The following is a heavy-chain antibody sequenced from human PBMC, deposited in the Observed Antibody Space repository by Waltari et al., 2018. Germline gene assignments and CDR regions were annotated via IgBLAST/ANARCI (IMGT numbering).Heavy chain of an antibody. CDR2: VRGVGKT. CDR1: GDSMSSTDC. J-gene: IGHJ4*02. CDR3: ARDRGRGLYLDS. D-gene: IGHD2-15*01. V-gene: IGHV4-4*02. Sequence: QLQLQESGPGLVKPSGTLSLSCAVSGDSMSSTDCWSWVRQPPGKGLEGVGQVRGVGKTNYNPSFASRITISLDTYNKQFSLRVTSATAADTAIYYCARDRGRGLYLDSWGPGTLVTVSP.